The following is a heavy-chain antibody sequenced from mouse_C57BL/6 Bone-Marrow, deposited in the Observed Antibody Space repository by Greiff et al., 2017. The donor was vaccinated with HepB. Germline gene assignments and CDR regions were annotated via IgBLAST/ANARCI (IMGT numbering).Heavy chain of an antibody. V-gene: IGHV1-15*01. D-gene: IGHD3-2*02. CDR3: TRGETAQATTWLAY. J-gene: IGHJ3*01. CDR1: GYTFTSYW. CDR2: IDPETGGT. Sequence: VQLQQPGAELVKPGASVKMSCKASGYTFTSYWITWVKQTPVHGLEWIGAIDPETGGTDYNQKFKGKAILTADKSSSTAYMELRSLTSEDSAVYYGTRGETAQATTWLAYWGQGTLVTVSA.